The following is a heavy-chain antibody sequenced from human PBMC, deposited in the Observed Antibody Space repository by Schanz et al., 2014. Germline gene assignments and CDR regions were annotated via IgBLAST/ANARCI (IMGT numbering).Heavy chain of an antibody. CDR2: ISYGGIS. D-gene: IGHD3-10*01. CDR3: AREWSSFDY. Sequence: QVQLQESGPGLVKPSETLSLTCTVSGGSVSTYKWGWIRQPPGKGLEYIGLISYGGISDYNPSLKSRVTISLDTSKNQFSLNLNSVTDADTAVYYCAREWSSFDYWGQGALVSVSS. CDR1: GGSVSTYK. J-gene: IGHJ4*02. V-gene: IGHV4-59*02.